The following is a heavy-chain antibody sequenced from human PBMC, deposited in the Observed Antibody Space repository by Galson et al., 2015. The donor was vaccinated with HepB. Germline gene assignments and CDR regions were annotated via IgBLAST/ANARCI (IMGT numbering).Heavy chain of an antibody. J-gene: IGHJ5*02. D-gene: IGHD3-16*01. CDR2: TFYRSKWYN. Sequence: CAISGDSVSSNVATWNWIRQPPSRGLEWLGRTFYRSKWYNDYAESMRSRIIINPDTSKNQFSLQLKSVTPEDTAVYYCARERNYAGFDPWGQGTLVTVSS. CDR3: ARERNYAGFDP. V-gene: IGHV6-1*01. CDR1: GDSVSSNVAT.